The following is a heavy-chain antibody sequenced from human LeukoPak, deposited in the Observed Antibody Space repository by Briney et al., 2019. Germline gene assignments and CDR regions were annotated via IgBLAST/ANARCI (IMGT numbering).Heavy chain of an antibody. V-gene: IGHV4-61*10. CDR3: ARSASSSSWYEGWFDP. CDR2: IYYSGST. D-gene: IGHD6-13*01. Sequence: KSSETLSLTCTVSGGSISSGSYYWSWIRQPAGKGLEWIGYIYYSGSTNYNPSLKSRVTISVDTSKNQFSLKLSSVTAADTAVYYCARSASSSSWYEGWFDPWGQGTLVTVSS. J-gene: IGHJ5*02. CDR1: GGSISSGSYY.